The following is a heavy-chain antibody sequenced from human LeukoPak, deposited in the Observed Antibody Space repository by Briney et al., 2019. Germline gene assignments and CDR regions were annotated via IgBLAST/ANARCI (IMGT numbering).Heavy chain of an antibody. D-gene: IGHD2-2*03. CDR3: AREDGYCSSTSCYSGAFDI. CDR2: IYYSGST. V-gene: IGHV4-30-4*01. CDR1: GGSISSGDYY. Sequence: SETLSLTRTVSGGSISSGDYYWSWIRQPPGKGLEWIGYIYYSGSTYYNPSLKSRVTISVDTSKNQFSLKLSSVTAADTAVYYCAREDGYCSSTSCYSGAFDIWGQGTMVTVSS. J-gene: IGHJ3*02.